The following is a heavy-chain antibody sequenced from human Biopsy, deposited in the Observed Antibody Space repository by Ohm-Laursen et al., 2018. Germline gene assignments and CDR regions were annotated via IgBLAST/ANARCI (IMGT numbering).Heavy chain of an antibody. CDR1: GFTFSSYG. J-gene: IGHJ4*02. CDR3: AKCMTGGSNYYFHH. D-gene: IGHD2-8*01. V-gene: IGHV3-33*06. Sequence: SLRLSCSASGFTFSSYGMHWVRQAPGKGLEWVAAIWYDGSNKNYADSVKGRFTISRDNSKNTLYLQMNSLRGEDTAVYYCAKCMTGGSNYYFHHCGQGTLVTVSS. CDR2: IWYDGSNK.